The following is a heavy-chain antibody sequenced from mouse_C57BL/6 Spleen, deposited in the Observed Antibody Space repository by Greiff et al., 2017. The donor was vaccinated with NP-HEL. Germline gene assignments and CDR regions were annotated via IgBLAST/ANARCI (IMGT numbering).Heavy chain of an antibody. CDR1: GFTFSSYA. Sequence: EVKLVESGGGLVKPGGSLKLSCAASGFTFSSYAMSWVRQTPEKRLEWVATISDGGSYTYYPDNVKGRFTISRDNAKNNLYLQMSHLKSEDTAMYDCAREHGSSYNYAMDYWGQGTSVTVSS. CDR3: AREHGSSYNYAMDY. J-gene: IGHJ4*01. D-gene: IGHD1-1*01. V-gene: IGHV5-4*01. CDR2: ISDGGSYT.